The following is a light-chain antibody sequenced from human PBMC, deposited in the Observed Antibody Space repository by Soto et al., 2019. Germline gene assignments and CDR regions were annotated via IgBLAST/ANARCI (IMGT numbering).Light chain of an antibody. CDR3: QQNDSLPIT. CDR1: QSVTNT. Sequence: IVMTQSPAPLSVSPGERVTISCRASQSVTNTLAWYQHTPGQAPRLLISGASRRATGIPDRSSGAGSGTDFPLTISRLEPEDLGWYYCQQNDSLPITFGQGTRL. J-gene: IGKJ5*01. V-gene: IGKV3-20*01. CDR2: GAS.